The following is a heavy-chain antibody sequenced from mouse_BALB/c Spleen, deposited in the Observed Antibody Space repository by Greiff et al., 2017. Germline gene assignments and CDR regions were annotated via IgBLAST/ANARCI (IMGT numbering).Heavy chain of an antibody. D-gene: IGHD3-3*01. CDR1: GFTFTDYY. Sequence: EVKLMESGGGLVQPGGSLRLSCATSGFTFTDYYMSWVRQPPGKALEWLGFIRNKANGYTTEYSASVKGRFTISRDNSQSILYLQMNTLRAEDSATYYCARRAWDYYAMDYWGQGTSVTVSS. CDR3: ARRAWDYYAMDY. V-gene: IGHV7-3*02. J-gene: IGHJ4*01. CDR2: IRNKANGYTT.